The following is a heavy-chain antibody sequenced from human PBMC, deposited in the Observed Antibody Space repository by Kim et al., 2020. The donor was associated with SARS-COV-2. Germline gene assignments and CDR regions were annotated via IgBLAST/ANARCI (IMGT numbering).Heavy chain of an antibody. CDR1: GYIFTDYDG. V-gene: IGHV1-18*01. CDR2: INTHTGNT. CDR3: ARRGHQLAGY. Sequence: SVKVSCTASGYIFTDYDGVTRVRQAPGQGLELMGWINTHTGNTHYAQTLQGRVTMTADTSTSTAYLELRSLRSDDTAVYYCARRGHQLAGYWGQGTLVTVSS. J-gene: IGHJ4*02. D-gene: IGHD2-2*01.